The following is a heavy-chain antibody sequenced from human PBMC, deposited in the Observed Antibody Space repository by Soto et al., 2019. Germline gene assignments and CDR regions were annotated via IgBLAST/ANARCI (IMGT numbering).Heavy chain of an antibody. CDR1: GFTFSSYA. Sequence: GGSLRLSCAASGFTFSSYAMHWVRQAPGKGLEWVAVISYDGSNKYYADSVKGRFTISRDNSKNTLYLQMYSLRAEDTAVYYCARDAFSGSGSYYDAFDIWGQGTMVTVSS. CDR2: ISYDGSNK. J-gene: IGHJ3*02. D-gene: IGHD1-26*01. CDR3: ARDAFSGSGSYYDAFDI. V-gene: IGHV3-30*04.